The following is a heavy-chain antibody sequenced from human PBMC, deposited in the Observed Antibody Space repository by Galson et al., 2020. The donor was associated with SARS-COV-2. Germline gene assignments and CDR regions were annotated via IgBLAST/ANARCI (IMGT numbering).Heavy chain of an antibody. CDR1: GYSVSNTND. CDR3: ARQGVNMIVLVTVPGWYFGL. D-gene: IGHD3-22*01. V-gene: IGHV4-38-2*02. Sequence: SDNHSLTCTVSGYSVSNTNDCGWVRQPPGRGPAWTGSVYPSGTTYYNPSLKRRVTISVDTSKNQFSLRLDSVTAADTALYYCARQGVNMIVLVTVPGWYFGLWGRGTLVTVSS. J-gene: IGHJ2*01. CDR2: VYPSGTT.